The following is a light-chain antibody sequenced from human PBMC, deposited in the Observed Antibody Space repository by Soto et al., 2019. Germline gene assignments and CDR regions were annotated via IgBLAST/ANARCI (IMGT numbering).Light chain of an antibody. CDR2: DNN. Sequence: QSALSQPPSPSGTPGQRVAISCSGSSSNIGRNTVNWYQQLPGTAPKLLIYDNNRRPSGVPDRFSGSKSGTSASLAISGLQSEDEADYYCAAWDDSLTGLNVFGNGTKVTVL. J-gene: IGLJ1*01. V-gene: IGLV1-44*01. CDR3: AAWDDSLTGLNV. CDR1: SSNIGRNT.